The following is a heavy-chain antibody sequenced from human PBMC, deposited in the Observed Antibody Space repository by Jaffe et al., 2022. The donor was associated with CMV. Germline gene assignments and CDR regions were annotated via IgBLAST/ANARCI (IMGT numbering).Heavy chain of an antibody. V-gene: IGHV3-23*04. Sequence: EVQLVESGGGLVQPGGSLRLSCAASGFTFSSYAMSWVRQAPGKGLEWVSAISGSGGSTYYADSVKGRFTISRDNSKNTLYLQMNSLRAEDTAVYYCAKDSVTRDNYYDSSGYLDYWGQGTLVTVSS. D-gene: IGHD3-22*01. J-gene: IGHJ4*02. CDR1: GFTFSSYA. CDR2: ISGSGGST. CDR3: AKDSVTRDNYYDSSGYLDY.